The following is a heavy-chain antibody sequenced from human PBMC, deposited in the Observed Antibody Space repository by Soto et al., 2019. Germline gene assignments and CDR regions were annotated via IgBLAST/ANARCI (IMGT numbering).Heavy chain of an antibody. Sequence: QVQLQQWGAGLLKPSETLSLTCAVYGGSFSGYYWSWIRQPPGKGLEWIGEINHSGSTNYNPSLKSRVTISVDTSKNQFSLKLSSVTAADTAVYYCARVRQQLVQTYYYYGMDVWGQGTTVTVSS. CDR3: ARVRQQLVQTYYYYGMDV. CDR1: GGSFSGYY. J-gene: IGHJ6*02. V-gene: IGHV4-34*01. D-gene: IGHD6-13*01. CDR2: INHSGST.